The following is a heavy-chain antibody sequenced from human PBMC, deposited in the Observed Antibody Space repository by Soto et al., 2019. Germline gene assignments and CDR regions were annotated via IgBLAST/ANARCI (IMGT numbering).Heavy chain of an antibody. Sequence: GASVKVSCKASGYSFTGYFLHWVRQAPGQGLEWMGWIIPNSGGTNYAQKFQGRLTMTRDKSISTAYMELSRLTSDDTAVYYGARDVRNFIGQDGFDYWGQGTLVTVSS. CDR3: ARDVRNFIGQDGFDY. V-gene: IGHV1-2*02. D-gene: IGHD1-7*01. J-gene: IGHJ4*02. CDR1: GYSFTGYF. CDR2: IIPNSGGT.